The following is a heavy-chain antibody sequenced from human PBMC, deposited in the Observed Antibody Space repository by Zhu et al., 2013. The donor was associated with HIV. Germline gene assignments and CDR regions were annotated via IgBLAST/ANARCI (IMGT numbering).Heavy chain of an antibody. CDR2: INPDSGDT. Sequence: QVQLVQSGAEVKKPGSSVKVSCRASGGSFSSYAISWVRQAPGQGLEWMGWINPDSGDTDYAQKFLGRVSITRDMSIGTAFMEVRRLTSDDTAVYYCARSLGLTFGVVVWGQGTLVTVSS. D-gene: IGHD3-3*01. CDR3: ARSLGLTFGVVV. J-gene: IGHJ4*02. CDR1: GGSFSSYA. V-gene: IGHV1-2*02.